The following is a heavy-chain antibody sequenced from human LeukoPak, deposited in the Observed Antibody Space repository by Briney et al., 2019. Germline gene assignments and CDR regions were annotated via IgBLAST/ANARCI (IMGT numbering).Heavy chain of an antibody. V-gene: IGHV3-23*01. Sequence: PGGSLRLSCAASGFTFSSYAMSWVRQAPGKGLEWVSAISGSGGSTYYADSVEGRFTISRDNAKNSLYLQMNSLRAEDTALYYCAREGYDSSGYYFDYWGQGTLVTVSS. CDR3: AREGYDSSGYYFDY. CDR1: GFTFSSYA. CDR2: ISGSGGST. D-gene: IGHD3-22*01. J-gene: IGHJ4*02.